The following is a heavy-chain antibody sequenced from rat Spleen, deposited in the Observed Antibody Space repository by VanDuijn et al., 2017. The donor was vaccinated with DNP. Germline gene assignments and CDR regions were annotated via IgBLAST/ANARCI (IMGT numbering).Heavy chain of an antibody. V-gene: IGHV2-65*01. CDR2: KRSAGYT. J-gene: IGHJ4*01. CDR1: GGSLPSYS. CDR3: GSYTYYGQGAMDA. D-gene: IGHD1-6*01. Sequence: QVQLRETGPGLVQPTQTLSITCTVSGGSLPSYSMQWVRQTPGKGLEWLGIKRSAGYTEYNSEFKYRLSISRDASKKQIFLKMNSMQTEDTGVYCCGSYTYYGQGAMDAWGQRASVTVSS.